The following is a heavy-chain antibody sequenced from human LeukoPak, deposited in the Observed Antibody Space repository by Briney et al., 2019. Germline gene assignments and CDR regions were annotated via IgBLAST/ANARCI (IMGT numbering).Heavy chain of an antibody. J-gene: IGHJ3*01. CDR3: AREEVDFDS. Sequence: ASVKVSFKASESIFTNLLIHWVRQAPGQGLEWMGWLVAKNGGTHYAQNFQGRVTMTRDTSIRTAYMGLSGLGSDDTAVYYCAREEVDFDSWGQGTMVTVSS. CDR1: ESIFTNLL. V-gene: IGHV1-2*02. CDR2: LVAKNGGT.